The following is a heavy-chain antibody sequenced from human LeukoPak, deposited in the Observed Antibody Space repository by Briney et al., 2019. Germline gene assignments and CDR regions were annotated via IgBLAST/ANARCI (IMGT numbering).Heavy chain of an antibody. CDR1: GGSISSYY. D-gene: IGHD3-22*01. CDR3: ARVPYYYDSSGYYEVGAFDI. Sequence: SSETLSLTCTVCGGSISSYYWSWIRQPAGEGLQWIGRIYTSGSTNYNPSLKSRVTMSVDTSKNQFSLKLSSVTAADTAVYYCARVPYYYDSSGYYEVGAFDIWGQGTMVTVSS. CDR2: IYTSGST. V-gene: IGHV4-4*07. J-gene: IGHJ3*02.